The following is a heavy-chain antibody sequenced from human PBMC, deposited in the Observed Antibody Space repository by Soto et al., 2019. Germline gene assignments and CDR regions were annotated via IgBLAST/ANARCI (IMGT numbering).Heavy chain of an antibody. CDR2: IIPIFGTA. J-gene: IGHJ4*02. CDR1: GYTFTGYY. CDR3: AREQTGSSFDY. Sequence: ASVKVSCKASGYTFTGYYMHWVRQAPGQGLEWMGGIIPIFGTANYAQKFQGRVTITADESTSTAYMELSSLRSEDTAVYYCAREQTGSSFDYWGQGTLVTVSS. V-gene: IGHV1-69*13. D-gene: IGHD1-1*01.